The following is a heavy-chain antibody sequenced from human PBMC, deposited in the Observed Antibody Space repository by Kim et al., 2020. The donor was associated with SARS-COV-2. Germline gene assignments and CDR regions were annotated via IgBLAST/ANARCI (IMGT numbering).Heavy chain of an antibody. J-gene: IGHJ4*02. Sequence: SETLSLTCSVSGDSIRSSSYYWGWIRQPPGKGLEWIGSIYYSGSTYYNPSLKSRVTISVDTSKNQFSLKLSSVTAADTAVYYCARDAYDILTGEIDYWGQGTLVTVSS. CDR2: IYYSGST. V-gene: IGHV4-39*07. D-gene: IGHD3-9*01. CDR3: ARDAYDILTGEIDY. CDR1: GDSIRSSSYY.